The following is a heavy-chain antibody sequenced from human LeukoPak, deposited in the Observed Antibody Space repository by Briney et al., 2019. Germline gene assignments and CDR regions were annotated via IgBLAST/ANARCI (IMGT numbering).Heavy chain of an antibody. D-gene: IGHD2/OR15-2a*01. CDR2: IYYSGST. Sequence: SETLSLTCTVSGGSIRNYYWSWIRQPPGKGLEWIGYIYYSGSTNYSPSLKSRVTLSVDTSKNQFSLKLTSVAAADTAVYYCARGTFKDGLDVWGQGTTVTVSS. CDR3: ARGTFKDGLDV. J-gene: IGHJ6*02. V-gene: IGHV4-59*12. CDR1: GGSIRNYY.